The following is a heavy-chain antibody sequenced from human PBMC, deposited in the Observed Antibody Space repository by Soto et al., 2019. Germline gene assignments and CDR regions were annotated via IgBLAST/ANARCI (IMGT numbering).Heavy chain of an antibody. D-gene: IGHD3-10*01. V-gene: IGHV1-46*04. CDR1: GYTFTSYY. J-gene: IGHJ4*02. Sequence: QVQLVQSGAEVKKPGASVKVSCKASGYTFTSYYMHWVRQAPGQGLEWMGIINPSGGSTSYAQKLQGRVTITRDTSTSSVYMELSSLRSEDTAVYYCAREGADGGAFDYWGRGTLVTVSS. CDR2: INPSGGST. CDR3: AREGADGGAFDY.